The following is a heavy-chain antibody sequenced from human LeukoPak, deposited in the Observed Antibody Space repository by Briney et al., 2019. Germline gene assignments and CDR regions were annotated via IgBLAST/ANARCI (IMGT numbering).Heavy chain of an antibody. J-gene: IGHJ3*01. CDR3: ARRQWTAFDF. CDR1: GFTFNTYW. D-gene: IGHD6-19*01. CDR2: IKTDGNER. V-gene: IGHV3-7*01. Sequence: HPGGSLRLSCAASGFTFNTYWISWVRQAPGKGLQWVANIKTDGNERYYVDYVKGRFTISRDNARSSLYLQMNSLRVEDTAIYYCARRQWTAFDFWGQGTMVTVSS.